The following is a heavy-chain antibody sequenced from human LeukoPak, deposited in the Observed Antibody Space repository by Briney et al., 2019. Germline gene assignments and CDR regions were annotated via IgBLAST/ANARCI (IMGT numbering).Heavy chain of an antibody. J-gene: IGHJ4*02. CDR2: ISSSGSTI. D-gene: IGHD3-22*01. V-gene: IGHV3-48*04. Sequence: QPGGSLRLSCAASGFTFSTYAMSWVRQAPGKGLEWVSYISSSGSTIYYADSVKGRFTISRDNAKNSLYLQMNSLRAEDTAVYYCARGGPDYYDSSGYWDYWGQGTLVTVSS. CDR1: GFTFSTYA. CDR3: ARGGPDYYDSSGYWDY.